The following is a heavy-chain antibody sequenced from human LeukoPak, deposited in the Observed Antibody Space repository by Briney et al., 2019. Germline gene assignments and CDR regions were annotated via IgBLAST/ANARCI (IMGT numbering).Heavy chain of an antibody. V-gene: IGHV3-23*01. CDR2: ISGSGGST. Sequence: GGSLRLSCAASGFTFSSYAVSWVRQAPGKGLEWVSAISGSGGSTYYADSVKGRFTISRDNSKNTLYLQMNSLRAEDTAVYYCAKDAVPYGGYAVYYFDYWGQGTLVTVSS. CDR1: GFTFSSYA. D-gene: IGHD5-12*01. J-gene: IGHJ4*02. CDR3: AKDAVPYGGYAVYYFDY.